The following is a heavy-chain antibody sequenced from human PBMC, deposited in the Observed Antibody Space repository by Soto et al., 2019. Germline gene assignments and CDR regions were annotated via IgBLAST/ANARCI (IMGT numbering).Heavy chain of an antibody. Sequence: SLRLSCAASGFPFSSYGMHWVRQAPGKGLEWVAVIWYDGSNKYYADSVKGRFTISRDNSKNTLYLQMNSLRAEDTAVYYCARVPGCSSTSCYLPYYYYYMDAWGKGTTVTVSS. CDR1: GFPFSSYG. D-gene: IGHD2-2*01. CDR3: ARVPGCSSTSCYLPYYYYYMDA. CDR2: IWYDGSNK. J-gene: IGHJ6*03. V-gene: IGHV3-33*01.